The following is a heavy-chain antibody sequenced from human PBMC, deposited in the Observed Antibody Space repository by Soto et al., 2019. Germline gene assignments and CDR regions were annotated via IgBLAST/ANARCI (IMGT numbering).Heavy chain of an antibody. J-gene: IGHJ6*03. Sequence: LTRTVAGGYIISGGGCWSWIRQHPGKGLEWIGYIYYSGSTYYNPSLKSRVTISVDTSKNQFSLKLSSVTAADTAVYYCARDLAAGTTTIGYMDVWGKGTTVTVSS. CDR1: GGYIISGGGC. CDR2: IYYSGST. V-gene: IGHV4-31*02. CDR3: ARDLAAGTTTIGYMDV. D-gene: IGHD6-13*01.